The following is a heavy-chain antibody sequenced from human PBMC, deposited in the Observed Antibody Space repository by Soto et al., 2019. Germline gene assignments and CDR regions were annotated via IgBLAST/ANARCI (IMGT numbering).Heavy chain of an antibody. V-gene: IGHV3-11*05. CDR3: ARDRYTMIPGAYQH. J-gene: IGHJ1*01. CDR1: GFIFSDYY. CDR2: ISSSGDYT. D-gene: IGHD3-22*01. Sequence: QVQLVESGGGLVKPGGSLRLSCAASGFIFSDYYMHWIRQAPGKGLEWVSYISSSGDYTNYADSVKGRVTVSRDNAKNSLYMKMICLRTEDTAVYYCARDRYTMIPGAYQHWGQGTLVTVSS.